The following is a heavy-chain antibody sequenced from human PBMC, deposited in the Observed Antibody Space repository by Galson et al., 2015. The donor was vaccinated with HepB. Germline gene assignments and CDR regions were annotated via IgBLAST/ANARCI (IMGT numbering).Heavy chain of an antibody. CDR3: AKAPSVAGTGGGAFDI. Sequence: SLRLSCAASGFTFSSYAMSWVRQAPGKGLEWVSAISGSGGSTYYADSVKGRFTISRDNSKNTLYLQMNSLRAEDTAVYYCAKAPSVAGTGGGAFDIWGQGTMVTVSS. V-gene: IGHV3-23*01. CDR1: GFTFSSYA. D-gene: IGHD6-19*01. CDR2: ISGSGGST. J-gene: IGHJ3*02.